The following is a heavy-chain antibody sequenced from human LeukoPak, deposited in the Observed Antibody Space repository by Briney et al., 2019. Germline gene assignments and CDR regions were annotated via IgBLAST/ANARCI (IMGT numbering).Heavy chain of an antibody. V-gene: IGHV5-51*01. CDR3: ARQIAAAGTWYYYYGMDV. Sequence: GESLKISCKGSGYSFTSYWIGWVRQMPGKGLEWMGIIYPGDSDTRYSPSFQGQVTISADKSISTAYLQWSSLKASDTAMYYCARQIAAAGTWYYYYGMDVWGQGTMVTVSS. CDR2: IYPGDSDT. D-gene: IGHD6-13*01. CDR1: GYSFTSYW. J-gene: IGHJ6*02.